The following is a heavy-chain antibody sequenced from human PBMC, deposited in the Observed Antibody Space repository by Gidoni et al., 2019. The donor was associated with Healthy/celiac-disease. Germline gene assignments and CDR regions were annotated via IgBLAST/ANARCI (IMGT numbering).Heavy chain of an antibody. Sequence: QLLESGGGLVQPGGSLRLSCVASGFTFTTHAMNWVRQAPGKGLGWVASIAGSGADTYYPDSVKDRFTISRDNSKNTVSLQMNSLRAEDTAVYYCAKGTAGSCTGSSCYPVDFWGQGTLVTVSS. CDR2: IAGSGADT. V-gene: IGHV3-23*01. J-gene: IGHJ4*02. D-gene: IGHD2-15*01. CDR1: GFTFTTHA. CDR3: AKGTAGSCTGSSCYPVDF.